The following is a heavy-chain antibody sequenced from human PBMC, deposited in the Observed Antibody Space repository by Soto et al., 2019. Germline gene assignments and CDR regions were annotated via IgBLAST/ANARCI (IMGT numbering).Heavy chain of an antibody. CDR3: GRGGWYNDY. CDR2: INHGGNT. Sequence: SETLSLTCAVYGGPFSGFYWTWIRQPPGKGLEWIGEINHGGNTNYNPSLKSRVTISADTSKNQFSLKMSSVTAADTAVYFCGRGGWYNDYWGQGTLVTVPS. D-gene: IGHD6-19*01. V-gene: IGHV4-34*01. J-gene: IGHJ4*02. CDR1: GGPFSGFY.